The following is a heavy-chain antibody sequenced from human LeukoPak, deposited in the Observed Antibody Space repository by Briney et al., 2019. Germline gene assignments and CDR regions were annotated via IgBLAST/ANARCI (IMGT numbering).Heavy chain of an antibody. CDR1: GGSITNYY. Sequence: SETLSLTCTVSGGSITNYYWSWIRQPAGKGLEWIGRVHSNRGSNYNPSLKSRVTMSVDTSKSQVSLTLISVTAADAAVYSCAREYWNYG. D-gene: IGHD1-1*01. V-gene: IGHV4-4*07. CDR3: AREYWNYG. J-gene: IGHJ6*01. CDR2: VHSNRGS.